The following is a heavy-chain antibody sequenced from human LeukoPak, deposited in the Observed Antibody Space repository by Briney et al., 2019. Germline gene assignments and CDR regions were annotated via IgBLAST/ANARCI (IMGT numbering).Heavy chain of an antibody. CDR1: GGSMSGYY. V-gene: IGHV4-59*01. CDR2: VYYTGMM. CDR3: ARGYFEGRIAARHSWFDP. J-gene: IGHJ5*02. D-gene: IGHD6-6*01. Sequence: PSETLSLTCTVSGGSMSGYYWNWIRQSPGKGLEWIAYVYYTGMMDYNPSLKSRVSISLDTSKNQFSLRLSSVTAADTAIYYCARGYFEGRIAARHSWFDPWGQGTLVSVSS.